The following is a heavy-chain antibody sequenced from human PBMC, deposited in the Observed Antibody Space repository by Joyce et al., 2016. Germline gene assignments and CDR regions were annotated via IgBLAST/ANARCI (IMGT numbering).Heavy chain of an antibody. Sequence: EVQLVESGGGLVKPGRSLRISFAASGFTFSTSGMSWFRRAPGKGLEWVSAISSDSTYIFYADSVKGRFTVSGDNAKNSLYLQMNSLRAEDTAVFFCARGGIVYDYSMDLWGQGTTVTVSS. J-gene: IGHJ6*02. CDR2: ISSDSTYI. CDR3: ARGGIVYDYSMDL. V-gene: IGHV3-21*02. D-gene: IGHD3-22*01. CDR1: GFTFSTSG.